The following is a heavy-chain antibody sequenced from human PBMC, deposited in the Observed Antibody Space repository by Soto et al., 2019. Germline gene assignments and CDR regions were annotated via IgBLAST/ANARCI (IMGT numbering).Heavy chain of an antibody. Sequence: SETLSLTCAVYGGSFSGYYWSWIRQPPGKGLEWIGEINHSGSTNYNPSLKSRVTISVDTSKNQFSLKLSSVTAEDTAVYYCARVPGPWGQGTLVTVSS. CDR2: INHSGST. V-gene: IGHV4-34*01. CDR1: GGSFSGYY. D-gene: IGHD7-27*01. CDR3: ARVPGP. J-gene: IGHJ4*02.